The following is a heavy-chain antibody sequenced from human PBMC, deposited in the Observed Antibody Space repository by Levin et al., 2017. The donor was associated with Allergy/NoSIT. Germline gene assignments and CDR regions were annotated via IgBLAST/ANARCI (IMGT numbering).Heavy chain of an antibody. J-gene: IGHJ3*02. Sequence: GESLKISCAASGFTFSSYAMSWVRQAPGKGLEWVSAISGSGGSTYYADSVKGRFTISRDNSKNTLYLQMNSLRAEDTAVYYCAKDLVGDYGLMLRDAFDIWGQGTMVTVSS. V-gene: IGHV3-23*01. CDR2: ISGSGGST. CDR3: AKDLVGDYGLMLRDAFDI. D-gene: IGHD4-17*01. CDR1: GFTFSSYA.